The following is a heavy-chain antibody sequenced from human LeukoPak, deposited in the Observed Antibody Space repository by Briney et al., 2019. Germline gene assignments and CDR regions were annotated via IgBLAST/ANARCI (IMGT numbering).Heavy chain of an antibody. Sequence: GGSLRLSCAASGLTFSSYGMHWVRQAPGKGLEWVAVISYDGSNKYYADSVKGRFTISRDNSKNTLYLQMNSLRAEDTAVYYCAKAGGYCSGGSCEDYWGQGTLVTVSS. CDR3: AKAGGYCSGGSCEDY. CDR1: GLTFSSYG. J-gene: IGHJ4*02. D-gene: IGHD2-15*01. CDR2: ISYDGSNK. V-gene: IGHV3-30*18.